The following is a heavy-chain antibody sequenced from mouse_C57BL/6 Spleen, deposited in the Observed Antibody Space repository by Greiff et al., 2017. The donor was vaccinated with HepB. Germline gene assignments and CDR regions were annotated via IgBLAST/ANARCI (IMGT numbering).Heavy chain of an antibody. J-gene: IGHJ2*01. CDR2: IDPETGGT. Sequence: QAQLQQSGAELVRPGASVTLSCKASGYTFTDYEMHWVKQTPVHGLEWIGAIDPETGGTAYNQKFKGKAILTADKSSSTAYMELRSLTSEDSAVYYCTRKGYGNSDYFDYWGQGTTLTVSS. D-gene: IGHD2-10*02. V-gene: IGHV1-15*01. CDR1: GYTFTDYE. CDR3: TRKGYGNSDYFDY.